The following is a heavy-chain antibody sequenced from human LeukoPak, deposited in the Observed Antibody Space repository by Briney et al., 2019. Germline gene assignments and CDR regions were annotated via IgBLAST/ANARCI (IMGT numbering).Heavy chain of an antibody. D-gene: IGHD3-10*01. Sequence: SETLSLTCAVYGGSFSGYYWSWIRQPPGKGLEWIGSIYHSGSTYYNPSLKSRVTISVDTSKNQFSLKLSSVTAADTAVYYCARVRGELFIDYWGQGTLVTVSS. CDR2: IYHSGST. CDR3: ARVRGELFIDY. V-gene: IGHV4-34*01. J-gene: IGHJ4*02. CDR1: GGSFSGYY.